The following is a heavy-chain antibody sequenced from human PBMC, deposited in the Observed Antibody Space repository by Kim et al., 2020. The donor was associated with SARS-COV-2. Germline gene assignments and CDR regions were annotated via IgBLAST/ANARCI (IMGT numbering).Heavy chain of an antibody. CDR2: IWYDGSNK. Sequence: GGSLRLSCAASGFTFSSYGMHWVRQAPGKGLEWVAVIWYDGSNKYYADSVKGRFTISRDNSKNTLYLQMNSLRAEDTAVYYCAKDSRFYDILTGYTPWGPNYYYYGMDVWGQGTTVTVSS. D-gene: IGHD3-9*01. J-gene: IGHJ6*02. CDR1: GFTFSSYG. V-gene: IGHV3-33*06. CDR3: AKDSRFYDILTGYTPWGPNYYYYGMDV.